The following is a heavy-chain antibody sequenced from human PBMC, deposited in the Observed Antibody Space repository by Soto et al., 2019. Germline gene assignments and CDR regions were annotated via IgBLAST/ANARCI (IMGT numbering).Heavy chain of an antibody. V-gene: IGHV3-30*03. J-gene: IGHJ4*02. D-gene: IGHD2-2*01. CDR3: VRGCGRSSCPYYFDY. CDR2: ISYDGSNK. CDR1: GFTFSSYG. Sequence: GGSLRLSCAASGFTFSSYGMHWVRQAPGKGLEWVAVISYDGSNKYYADSVKGRFTISRDNAKKSLYLQMNSLRAEDTAVYYCVRGCGRSSCPYYFDYWGQGFLVTVSS.